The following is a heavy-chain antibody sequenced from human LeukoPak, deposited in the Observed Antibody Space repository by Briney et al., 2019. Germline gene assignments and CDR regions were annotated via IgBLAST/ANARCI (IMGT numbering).Heavy chain of an antibody. V-gene: IGHV4-39*01. D-gene: IGHD5-18*01. CDR2: ISDSGST. Sequence: PSEPLSLTCSVSAGSISSTTYYWGWIRQPPGKGLEWIGSISDSGSTYYNPSLKSRVAISVDTSKTQFSLKLSSVTAADTAVYYCARTWIPVPFDYWGQGTLVTVSS. CDR3: ARTWIPVPFDY. CDR1: AGSISSTTYY. J-gene: IGHJ4*02.